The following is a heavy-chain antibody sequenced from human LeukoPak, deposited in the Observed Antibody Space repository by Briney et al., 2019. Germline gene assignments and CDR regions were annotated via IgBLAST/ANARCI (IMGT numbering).Heavy chain of an antibody. D-gene: IGHD3-16*02. Sequence: SETLSLTCTVSGGSISSSSYYWGWIRQPPGKGLEWIGEINHSGSTNYNPSLKSRVTISVDTSKNQFSLKLSSVTAADTAVYYCARGKGYDYVWGSYRYYFDYWGQGTLVTVSS. CDR3: ARGKGYDYVWGSYRYYFDY. CDR2: INHSGST. CDR1: GGSISSSSYY. J-gene: IGHJ4*02. V-gene: IGHV4-39*07.